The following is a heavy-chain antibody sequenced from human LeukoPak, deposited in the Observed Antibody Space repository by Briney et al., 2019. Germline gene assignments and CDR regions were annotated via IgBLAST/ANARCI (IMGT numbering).Heavy chain of an antibody. V-gene: IGHV1-8*03. D-gene: IGHD6-25*01. CDR3: ARTTSFTASGYDY. J-gene: IGHJ4*02. Sequence: GASVKVSCKPSGYTFTTYHINWVRQATGQGLEWLGWVNPYSGDRGYAQKFQGRLSITSDTSISTAYMELGSLRSDDTAVYFCARTTSFTASGYDYWGQGTLVTVSS. CDR1: GYTFTTYH. CDR2: VNPYSGDR.